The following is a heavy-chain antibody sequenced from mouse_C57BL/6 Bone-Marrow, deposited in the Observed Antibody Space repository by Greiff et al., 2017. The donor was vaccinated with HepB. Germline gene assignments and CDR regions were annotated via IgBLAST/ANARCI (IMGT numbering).Heavy chain of an antibody. V-gene: IGHV1-26*01. Sequence: EVQLQQSGPELVKPGASVKISCKASGYTFTDYYMNWVKQSHGKSLEWIGDINPNNGGTSYNQKFKGKATLTVDKSSSTAYMELRSLTSEDSAVYYCATGDYDDPFCAMDYWGQGTSVTVSS. D-gene: IGHD2-4*01. J-gene: IGHJ4*01. CDR2: INPNNGGT. CDR3: ATGDYDDPFCAMDY. CDR1: GYTFTDYY.